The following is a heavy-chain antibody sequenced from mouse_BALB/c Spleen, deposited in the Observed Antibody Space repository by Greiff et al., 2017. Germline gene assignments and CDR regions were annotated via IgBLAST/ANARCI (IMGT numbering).Heavy chain of an antibody. D-gene: IGHD2-4*01. J-gene: IGHJ4*01. CDR3: ANYDYDYYAMDY. CDR2: IWRGGST. CDR1: GFSLTSYG. Sequence: VQLQQSGPSLVQPSQSLSITCTVSGFSLTSYGVHWVRQSPGKGLEWLGVIWRGGSTDYNAAFMSRLSITKDNSKSQVFFKMNSLQADDTAIYYCANYDYDYYAMDYWGQGTSVTVSS. V-gene: IGHV2-5-1*01.